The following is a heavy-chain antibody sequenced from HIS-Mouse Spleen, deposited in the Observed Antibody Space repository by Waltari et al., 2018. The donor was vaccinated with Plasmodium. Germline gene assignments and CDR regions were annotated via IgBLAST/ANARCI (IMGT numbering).Heavy chain of an antibody. D-gene: IGHD7-27*01. V-gene: IGHV1-8*01. CDR3: ARGGSLSKLGRIPPRYFDL. Sequence: QVQLVQSGAEVKKPGASVKVSCKASGYTFTSYDINWVRQATGQGLEWMGWMNPNSGKQGYAQKFQGRVTMTRNTSISTAYMELSSLRSEDTAVYYCARGGSLSKLGRIPPRYFDLWGRGTLVTVSS. CDR2: MNPNSGKQ. J-gene: IGHJ2*01. CDR1: GYTFTSYD.